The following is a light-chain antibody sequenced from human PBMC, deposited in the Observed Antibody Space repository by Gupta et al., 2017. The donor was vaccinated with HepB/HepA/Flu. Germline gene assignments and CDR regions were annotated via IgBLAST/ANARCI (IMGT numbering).Light chain of an antibody. CDR3: GQGTHWPLS. Sequence: DAVLTQSPLSLPVTLGQSASISCRSSQNLLFSDGNTFLHWYQQRPGQSPRRLIYRGSNPDSGVPDRISGSGSGTDFTLKISSGEAEDIGVYCCGQGTHWPLSFGGGTKVEIK. CDR1: QNLLFSDGNTF. J-gene: IGKJ4*01. V-gene: IGKV2-30*01. CDR2: RGS.